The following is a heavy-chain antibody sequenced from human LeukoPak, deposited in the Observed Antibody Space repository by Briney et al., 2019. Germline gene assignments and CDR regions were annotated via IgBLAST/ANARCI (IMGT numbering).Heavy chain of an antibody. D-gene: IGHD3-10*01. CDR1: GFTFNKYW. CDR3: ARSKAGGY. V-gene: IGHV3-7*01. J-gene: IGHJ4*02. CDR2: VNQDGTEK. Sequence: GGSLRLPCAASGFTFNKYWMTWARQAPGKGLEWVANVNQDGTEKYYVDSVKGRFNISRDNAKNSLYLHMNSLRAEDTAVYYCARSKAGGYWGQGTLVIVST.